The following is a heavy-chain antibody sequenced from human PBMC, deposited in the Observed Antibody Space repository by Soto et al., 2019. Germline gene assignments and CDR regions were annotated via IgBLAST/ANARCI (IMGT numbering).Heavy chain of an antibody. V-gene: IGHV1-24*01. D-gene: IGHD3-22*01. Sequence: ASVKVSCKVSGYTLTELSMHWVRQAPGKGLEWMGGFDPEDGETIYAQKFQGGVTMTEDTSTDTAYMELSSLRSEDTAVYYCATDPPGGYYDSSGYRYVTFDYWGQGTLVTVSS. J-gene: IGHJ4*02. CDR2: FDPEDGET. CDR1: GYTLTELS. CDR3: ATDPPGGYYDSSGYRYVTFDY.